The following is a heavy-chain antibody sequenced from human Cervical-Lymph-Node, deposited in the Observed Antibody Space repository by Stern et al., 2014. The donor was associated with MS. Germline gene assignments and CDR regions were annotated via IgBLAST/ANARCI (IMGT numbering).Heavy chain of an antibody. CDR1: GFTFSNYG. V-gene: IGHV3-30*18. CDR2: ISFDGSHS. D-gene: IGHD3-22*01. Sequence: DQLVESGGRVVQPGWSLRLSCTASGFTFSNYGINWVRQAPGKGLEWVAVISFDGSHSYYADSVKGRFTISRDNSKNTLYLQMNSLRVEDTAVYYCAKGSYHDSSGYYYANASDIWGQGTLVTVSS. J-gene: IGHJ3*02. CDR3: AKGSYHDSSGYYYANASDI.